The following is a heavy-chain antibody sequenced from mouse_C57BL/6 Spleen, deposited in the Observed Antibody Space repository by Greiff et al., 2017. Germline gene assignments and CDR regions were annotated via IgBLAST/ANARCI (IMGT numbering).Heavy chain of an antibody. V-gene: IGHV1-82*01. D-gene: IGHD3-2*02. J-gene: IGHJ3*01. CDR3: AQTAQAPFGY. CDR1: GYAFSSSW. CDR2: IYPGDGDT. Sequence: QVQLQQSGPELVKPGASVKISCKASGYAFSSSWMNWVKQRPGKGLEWIGRIYPGDGDTNYNGKFKGKATLTADKSSSTAYMQLSSLTSEDSAVYFCAQTAQAPFGYWGQGTLVTVSA.